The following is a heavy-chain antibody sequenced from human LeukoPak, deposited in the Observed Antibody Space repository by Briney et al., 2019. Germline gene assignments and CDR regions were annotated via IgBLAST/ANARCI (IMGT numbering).Heavy chain of an antibody. CDR2: IYSGGST. CDR1: GFSVSSNY. Sequence: PGGSLRLSCAASGFSVSSNYMTRVRQAPGKGPEWVSVIYSGGSTYYADSVNGRFTISRDNSKNTLYFQMNSLTDEDTAVYYCARGVGERYFDYWGQGTLVTVSS. D-gene: IGHD3-10*01. V-gene: IGHV3-66*01. CDR3: ARGVGERYFDY. J-gene: IGHJ4*02.